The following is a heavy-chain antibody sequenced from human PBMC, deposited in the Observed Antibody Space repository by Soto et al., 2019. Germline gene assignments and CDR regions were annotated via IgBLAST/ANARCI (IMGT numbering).Heavy chain of an antibody. CDR1: GFTFSSYG. V-gene: IGHV3-30*18. Sequence: PGGSLRLSCAASGFTFSSYGMHWVRQAPGKGLEWVAVISYDGSNKYYADSVKGRFTISRDNSKNTLYLQMNSLRVEDTAVYYCAKELMVLYYYYGMDVWGQGTTVTVSS. J-gene: IGHJ6*02. D-gene: IGHD2-8*01. CDR2: ISYDGSNK. CDR3: AKELMVLYYYYGMDV.